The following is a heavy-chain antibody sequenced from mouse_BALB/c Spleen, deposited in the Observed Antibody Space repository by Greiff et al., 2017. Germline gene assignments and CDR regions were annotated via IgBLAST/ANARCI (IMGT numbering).Heavy chain of an antibody. CDR1: GFSLTSYG. J-gene: IGHJ4*01. V-gene: IGHV2-4-1*01. CDR2: IWSGGST. D-gene: IGHD4-1*01. CDR3: ARAGTGYAMDY. Sequence: VKLMESGPGLVQPSQSLSITCTVSGFSLTSYGVHWVRQSPGKGLEWLGVIWSGGSTDYTAAFISRLSISKDNSKSQVFFKMNSLQADDTAIYCCARAGTGYAMDYWGQGTSVTVSS.